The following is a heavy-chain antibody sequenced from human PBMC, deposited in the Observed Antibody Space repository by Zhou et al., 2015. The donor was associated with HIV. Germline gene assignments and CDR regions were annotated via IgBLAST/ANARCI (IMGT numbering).Heavy chain of an antibody. Sequence: QVQLVQSGAEVKKPGSSVKVSCKASGGTFSSYAISWVRQAPGQGLEWMGGIIPIFGTANYAQKFQGRVTITADESTSTAYMELSSLRSEDTAVYYCARNCGGDCYYYYYGMDVWGQGTTVTVSS. D-gene: IGHD2-21*02. J-gene: IGHJ6*02. CDR3: ARNCGGDCYYYYYGMDV. CDR1: GGTFSSYA. V-gene: IGHV1-69*01. CDR2: IIPIFGTA.